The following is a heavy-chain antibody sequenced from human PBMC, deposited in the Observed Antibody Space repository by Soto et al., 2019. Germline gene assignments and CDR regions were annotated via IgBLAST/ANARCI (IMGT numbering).Heavy chain of an antibody. CDR1: GFVFRNFG. D-gene: IGHD6-6*01. V-gene: IGHV3-30*18. J-gene: IGHJ6*02. CDR3: AKDRRPNIWVNYYGLDV. Sequence: GGSLRLSCVASGFVFRNFGMHWVRQAPGKGLEWVAHITHDGTYQYYADAVRGRFTISRDDDRDTLSLQMDSPTPDDTAVYYCAKDRRPNIWVNYYGLDVWGQGTPVTVSS. CDR2: ITHDGTYQ.